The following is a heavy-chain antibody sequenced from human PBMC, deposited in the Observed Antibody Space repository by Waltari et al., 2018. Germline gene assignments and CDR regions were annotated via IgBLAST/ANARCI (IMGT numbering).Heavy chain of an antibody. CDR1: GGTFSSYA. D-gene: IGHD3-22*01. V-gene: IGHV1-69*01. Sequence: QVQLVQSGAEVKKPGSSVKVSCKASGGTFSSYAISWVRQAPGQGLEWMGGSIPSFGTANYAQKVQGRVTSTADESTSTAYMELSSLRSEDTAVYYCARVPYYYDSSGSDWGYFDYWGQGTLVTVSS. CDR2: SIPSFGTA. CDR3: ARVPYYYDSSGSDWGYFDY. J-gene: IGHJ4*02.